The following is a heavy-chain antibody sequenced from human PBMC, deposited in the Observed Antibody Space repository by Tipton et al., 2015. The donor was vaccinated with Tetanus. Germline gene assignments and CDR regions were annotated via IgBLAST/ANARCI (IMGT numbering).Heavy chain of an antibody. CDR1: GGSISSSSSY. CDR3: AGLYYYDSASYPLY. CDR2: ISYKGST. Sequence: PGLVKPSETLSLICIVSGGSISSSSSYWGWIRQPPGKGLEWIGSISYKGSTYYNPSLKSRVTMSVDTSKNQFSLRLRSVTAADTAVFYCAGLYYYDSASYPLYWGQGTLVTVSS. V-gene: IGHV4-39*01. J-gene: IGHJ4*02. D-gene: IGHD3-10*01.